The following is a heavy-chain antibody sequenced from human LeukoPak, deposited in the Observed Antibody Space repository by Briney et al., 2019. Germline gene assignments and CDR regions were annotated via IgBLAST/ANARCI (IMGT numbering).Heavy chain of an antibody. V-gene: IGHV4-59*08. CDR1: GGSISGYY. CDR2: IYYSGST. J-gene: IGHJ4*02. D-gene: IGHD3-22*01. CDR3: ARHSVVLSSGPPSTCLDY. Sequence: SETLSLTCTVSGGSISGYYWNWIRQPPGKGLECIGYIYYSGSTNYNPSLKSRVTISVDTSKNQFSLKLSSVTAADTAVYYCARHSVVLSSGPPSTCLDYWGQGTLVTVSS.